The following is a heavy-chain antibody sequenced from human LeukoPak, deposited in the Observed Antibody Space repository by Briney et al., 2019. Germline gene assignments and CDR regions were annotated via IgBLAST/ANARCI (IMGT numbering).Heavy chain of an antibody. Sequence: GGSLRLSCAASGFTFSDNYMTWVRQAPGKVLEWLSYISGNGGVIQYADSVKGRFTISRDNAKNSLYLQMNSLRAEDTAVYYCARDQGGQQLDAFDIWGQGTMVTVSS. J-gene: IGHJ3*02. D-gene: IGHD6-13*01. CDR1: GFTFSDNY. CDR3: ARDQGGQQLDAFDI. CDR2: ISGNGGVI. V-gene: IGHV3-11*04.